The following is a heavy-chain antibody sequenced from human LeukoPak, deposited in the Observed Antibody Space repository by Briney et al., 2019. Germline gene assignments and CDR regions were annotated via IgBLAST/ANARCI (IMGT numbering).Heavy chain of an antibody. CDR1: GYSFTSYW. J-gene: IGHJ4*02. D-gene: IGHD3-10*01. CDR3: ARGSLDYGSGSYYNVPFDY. Sequence: GESLKISCKGSGYSFTSYWIGCVRQMPGKGLEWMGIIYPGDSDTRYSPSFQGQVTISADKSIGTAYLQWSSLKASDTAMYYCARGSLDYGSGSYYNVPFDYWGQGTLVTVSS. CDR2: IYPGDSDT. V-gene: IGHV5-51*01.